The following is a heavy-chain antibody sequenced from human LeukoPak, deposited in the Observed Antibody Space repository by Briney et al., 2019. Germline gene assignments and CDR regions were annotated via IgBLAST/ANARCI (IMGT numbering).Heavy chain of an antibody. CDR2: INYSRST. Sequence: RSSGTLSLTCTVSGGSFSSSSYYWGWIRQPPGKGLEWIGSINYSRSTYYNPSLKSRVTIYVDTSKNQCSLKLSSVTAADTAVYYCARRFQWQQLALFDYWGQGTLVTVSS. CDR1: GGSFSSSSYY. D-gene: IGHD6-13*01. J-gene: IGHJ4*02. V-gene: IGHV4-39*01. CDR3: ARRFQWQQLALFDY.